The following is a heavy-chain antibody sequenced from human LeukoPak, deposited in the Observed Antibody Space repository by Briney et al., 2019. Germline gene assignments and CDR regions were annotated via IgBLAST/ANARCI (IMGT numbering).Heavy chain of an antibody. CDR2: INHSGST. CDR1: GGSFSGCY. V-gene: IGHV4-34*01. D-gene: IGHD3-10*01. Sequence: SETLSLTCAVYGGSFSGCYWSWIRQPPGKGLEWIGEINHSGSTNYNPSLKSRVTISVDTSKNQFSLKLSSVTAADAAVYYCARGYGSGSYYNCPHYWGQGTLVTVSS. J-gene: IGHJ4*02. CDR3: ARGYGSGSYYNCPHY.